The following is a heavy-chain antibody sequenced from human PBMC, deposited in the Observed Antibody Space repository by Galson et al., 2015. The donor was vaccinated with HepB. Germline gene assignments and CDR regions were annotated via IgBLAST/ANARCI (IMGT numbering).Heavy chain of an antibody. D-gene: IGHD6-19*01. J-gene: IGHJ4*02. CDR3: AKDRWAGYSGGWGTLDY. CDR1: GFTFSDYG. CDR2: ISYAGNNK. Sequence: SLRLSCAASGFTFSDYGIHWVRQAPGKGLEWEALISYAGNNKYYADSVKGRFTISRDNSRNTLFLQLNSLRAEDTAVYFCAKDRWAGYSGGWGTLDYWGEGTLVTVSS. V-gene: IGHV3-30*18.